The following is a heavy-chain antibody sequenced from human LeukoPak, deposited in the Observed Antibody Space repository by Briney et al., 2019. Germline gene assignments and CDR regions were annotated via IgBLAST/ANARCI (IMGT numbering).Heavy chain of an antibody. J-gene: IGHJ4*02. V-gene: IGHV3-48*03. Sequence: GGSPRLSCAASGFTFSSYEMNWVRQAPGKGLEWVSYISSSGSTIYYADSVKGRFTIYRDNAKNSLYLQMNSLRAEATAVYYCARARYYDILTGYYIHPAPFDYWGQGTLVTVSS. CDR3: ARARYYDILTGYYIHPAPFDY. D-gene: IGHD3-9*01. CDR2: ISSSGSTI. CDR1: GFTFSSYE.